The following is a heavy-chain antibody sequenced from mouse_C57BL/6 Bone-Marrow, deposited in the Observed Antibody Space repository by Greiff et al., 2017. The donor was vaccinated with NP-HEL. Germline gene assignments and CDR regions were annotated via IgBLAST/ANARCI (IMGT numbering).Heavy chain of an antibody. CDR3: ARDDYGSSYGYFDV. V-gene: IGHV5-17*01. Sequence: EVHLVESGGGLVKPGGSLKLSCAASGFTFSDYGMPWVRQAPEKGLEWVAYISSGSSTIYYPDTVKGRFTISRDNAKNTLFLQMTSLRSEDTAMYYGARDDYGSSYGYFDVWGTGTTVTVSS. CDR2: ISSGSSTI. CDR1: GFTFSDYG. J-gene: IGHJ1*03. D-gene: IGHD1-1*01.